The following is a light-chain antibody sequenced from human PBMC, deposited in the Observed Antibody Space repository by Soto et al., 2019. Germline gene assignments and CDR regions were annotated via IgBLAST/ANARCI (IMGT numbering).Light chain of an antibody. J-gene: IGLJ1*01. CDR1: SSVVGSYNF. Sequence: QSVLTQPASVSGSPGQSITISCTGTSSVVGSYNFVSWYQQHPGKAPKLMISEVSKRPSGVSDRFSGSKSANTASLTISRLQGEDEADYYCCSYADSSTYVFGAGTKVTVL. V-gene: IGLV2-23*02. CDR3: CSYADSSTYV. CDR2: EVS.